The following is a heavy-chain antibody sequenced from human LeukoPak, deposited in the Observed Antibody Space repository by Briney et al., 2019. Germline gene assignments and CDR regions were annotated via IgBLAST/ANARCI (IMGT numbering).Heavy chain of an antibody. CDR3: ATDPRWEISPTKVWYFDY. V-gene: IGHV1-69*06. D-gene: IGHD1-26*01. J-gene: IGHJ4*02. CDR2: IIPIFGTA. CDR1: GGTFSSYA. Sequence: SVKVSCKASGGTFSSYAISWVRQAPGQGLEWMGGIIPIFGTANYAQKFQDRVTITADKSTSTVYMELSSLRSENTAVYYCATDPRWEISPTKVWYFDYWGQGTLVTVSS.